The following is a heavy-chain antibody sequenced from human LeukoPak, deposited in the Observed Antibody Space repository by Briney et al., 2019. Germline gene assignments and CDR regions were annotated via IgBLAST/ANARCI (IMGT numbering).Heavy chain of an antibody. CDR3: ARISVTFGGVYYMDV. J-gene: IGHJ6*03. D-gene: IGHD3-16*01. CDR1: GGSISSYY. Sequence: SETLSLTCTVSGGSISSYYWSWIRQPPGKGLDWIGYIYYSGSTNYNPSLKSRVTISVDTSKNQFSLKLSSVTAADTAVYYCARISVTFGGVYYMDVWGKGTTVTFSS. V-gene: IGHV4-59*01. CDR2: IYYSGST.